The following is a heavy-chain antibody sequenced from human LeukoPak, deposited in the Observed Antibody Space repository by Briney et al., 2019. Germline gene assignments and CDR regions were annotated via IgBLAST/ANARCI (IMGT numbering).Heavy chain of an antibody. CDR2: ISAYNGNT. Sequence: ASVEVSCKASGYTFTSYGISWVRQAPGQGLEWMGWISAYNGNTNYAQKLQGRVTMTTDISTSTAYMELRSLRSDDTAVYYCARDSFTGTTGYWGQGTLVTVSS. CDR3: ARDSFTGTTGY. CDR1: GYTFTSYG. J-gene: IGHJ4*02. V-gene: IGHV1-18*01. D-gene: IGHD4-17*01.